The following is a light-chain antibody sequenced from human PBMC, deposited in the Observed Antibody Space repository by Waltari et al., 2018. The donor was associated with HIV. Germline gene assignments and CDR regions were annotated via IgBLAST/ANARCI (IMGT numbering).Light chain of an antibody. V-gene: IGKV1-5*03. J-gene: IGKJ1*01. CDR3: HQYAAFSGT. CDR2: QAS. Sequence: DIRLTQSPSTLSASAGDRVAITCRAGQNVGAFLAWYQQKPGKPPKLLIFQASTFEGGCPSMFSGSVSGSDFTLTINGLQSDDFAAYYCHQYAAFSGTFGQGTKVEL. CDR1: QNVGAF.